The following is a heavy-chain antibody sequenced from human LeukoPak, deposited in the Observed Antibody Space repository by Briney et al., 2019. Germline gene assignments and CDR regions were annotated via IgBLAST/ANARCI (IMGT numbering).Heavy chain of an antibody. CDR3: AREDPQTTVPEGLDV. J-gene: IGHJ6*02. V-gene: IGHV4-59*01. Sequence: SEALSLTGAVSGGSIGSYYWSWLRQPPGRGLEWIGYIYYSGTTNYNPSLKSRVTISVDTSKNQFSLKLTSVTAADTAIYYCAREDPQTTVPEGLDVWGQGTTVTVSS. D-gene: IGHD4-17*01. CDR2: IYYSGTT. CDR1: GGSIGSYY.